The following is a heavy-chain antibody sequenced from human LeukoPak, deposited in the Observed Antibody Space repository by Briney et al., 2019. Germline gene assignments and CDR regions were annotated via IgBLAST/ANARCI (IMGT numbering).Heavy chain of an antibody. CDR2: IYYSGST. V-gene: IGHV4-39*01. CDR3: GRRSISTWNYRRGDY. J-gene: IGHJ4*02. Sequence: SETLSLTCTDSGGSISSDSYYGGWIRQPPGKGLQWIGCIYYSGSTYYKPSLKSRVTISVDTSKNQFSLKLTSVTAADTAVYYCGRRSISTWNYRRGDYWGQGTLVNVSS. D-gene: IGHD1-7*01. CDR1: GGSISSDSYY.